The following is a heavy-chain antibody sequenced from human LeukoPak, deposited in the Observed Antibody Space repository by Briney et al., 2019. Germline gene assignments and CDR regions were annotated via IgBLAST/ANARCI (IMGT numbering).Heavy chain of an antibody. CDR2: IYYSGST. CDR3: ARSARVYYYDSSGYSWFDP. CDR1: GGSISSSSYH. V-gene: IGHV4-39*01. Sequence: SETLSLTCTVSGGSISSSSYHWGWIRQPPGKGLEWIGSIYYSGSTYYNPSLKSRVTISVDTSKNQFSLKLSSVTAADTAVYYCARSARVYYYDSSGYSWFDPWGQGTLVTVSS. D-gene: IGHD3-22*01. J-gene: IGHJ5*02.